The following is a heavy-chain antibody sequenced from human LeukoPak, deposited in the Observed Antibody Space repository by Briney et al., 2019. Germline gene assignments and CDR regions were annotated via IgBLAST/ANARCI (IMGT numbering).Heavy chain of an antibody. CDR1: GGSFSGYY. CDR2: INHSGST. CDR3: ARLLGYCSGGSCI. V-gene: IGHV4-34*01. D-gene: IGHD2-15*01. J-gene: IGHJ4*02. Sequence: PSETLSLTRAVYGGSFSGYYWSWIRQPPGKGLEWIGEINHSGSTNYNPSLKSRVTISVDTSKNQFSLKLSSVTAADTAVYYCARLLGYCSGGSCIWGQGTLVTVSS.